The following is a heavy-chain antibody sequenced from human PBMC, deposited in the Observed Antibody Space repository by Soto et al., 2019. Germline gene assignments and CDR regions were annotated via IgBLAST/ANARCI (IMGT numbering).Heavy chain of an antibody. D-gene: IGHD3-3*01. CDR1: GGSISSGPSY. J-gene: IGHJ4*02. Sequence: SETLSLTCTVSGGSISSGPSYWGWIRQPPGQGLEWVGSIYYLGNTYYNSSLGSRVVISVDKSKNQFSLKLSSVTAADTAVYYCAGLYPYDFWSGYPSPIDYWGQGTLVTVSS. CDR3: AGLYPYDFWSGYPSPIDY. V-gene: IGHV4-39*01. CDR2: IYYLGNT.